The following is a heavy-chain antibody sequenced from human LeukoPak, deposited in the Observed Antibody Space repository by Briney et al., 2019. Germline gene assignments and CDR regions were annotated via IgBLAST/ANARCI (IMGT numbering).Heavy chain of an antibody. D-gene: IGHD1-26*01. Sequence: GGSLRLSCAASGFTFSGSAMHWVRQASGKGLEWVGRIRSKANNYATVYAASVKGRFTISRDDSKNTAYLQVNSLKTEDTAVYYCTKSSGSYSFDYWGQGTLVTVSS. CDR1: GFTFSGSA. V-gene: IGHV3-73*01. J-gene: IGHJ4*02. CDR3: TKSSGSYSFDY. CDR2: IRSKANNYAT.